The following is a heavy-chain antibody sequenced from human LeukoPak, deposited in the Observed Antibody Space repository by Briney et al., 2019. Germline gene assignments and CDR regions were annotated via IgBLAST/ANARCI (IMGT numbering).Heavy chain of an antibody. D-gene: IGHD6-19*01. CDR2: INHSGST. CDR1: GGSFSGYY. CDR3: ARGSRIAVAGTQYFQH. V-gene: IGHV4-34*01. J-gene: IGHJ1*01. Sequence: SETLSLTCAVYGGSFSGYYWSWIRQPPGKGLEWIGEINHSGSTNYNPSLKSRVTISVDTSKNQSSLKLSSVTAADTAVYYCARGSRIAVAGTQYFQHWGQGTLVTVSS.